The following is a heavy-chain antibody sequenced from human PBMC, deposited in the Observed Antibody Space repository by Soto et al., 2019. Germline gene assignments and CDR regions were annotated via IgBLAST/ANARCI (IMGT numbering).Heavy chain of an antibody. CDR1: GFTFSSYN. D-gene: IGHD6-6*01. Sequence: EVQLVESGGDLVKPGGYLRLSCAASGFTFSSYNMNWVRQAPGKGLEWVSSITSGRTYIYYADSVKGRFTISRDNAKNSLYLQMNSLRAEDTAVYYCARGAGSSVFDYWGQGTLLTVSS. CDR3: ARGAGSSVFDY. V-gene: IGHV3-21*01. CDR2: ITSGRTYI. J-gene: IGHJ4*02.